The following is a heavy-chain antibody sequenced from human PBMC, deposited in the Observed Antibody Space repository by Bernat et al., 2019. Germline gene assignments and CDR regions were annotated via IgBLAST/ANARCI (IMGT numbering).Heavy chain of an antibody. D-gene: IGHD4-17*01. Sequence: EVQLVESGGGLVKPGGSLRLSCAASGFTFSSYSMNWVRQAPGKGLEWVSSISSSSSSYIYYADSVKGRFTISRDNAKNSLYLQMNSLRAEDTAVYYCARGPDPTVTPDYWGQGTLVTVSS. J-gene: IGHJ4*02. CDR3: ARGPDPTVTPDY. V-gene: IGHV3-21*01. CDR1: GFTFSSYS. CDR2: ISSSSSSYI.